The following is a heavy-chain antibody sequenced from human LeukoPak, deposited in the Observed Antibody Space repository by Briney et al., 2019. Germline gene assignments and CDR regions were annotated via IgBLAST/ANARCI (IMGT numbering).Heavy chain of an antibody. CDR1: GFTFSSYA. CDR3: AKVRAIRDPFDY. CDR2: ISYDGSNK. V-gene: IGHV3-30-3*01. D-gene: IGHD3-9*01. J-gene: IGHJ4*02. Sequence: PGGSLRLSCAASGFTFSSYAMHWVRQAPGKGLEWVAVISYDGSNKYYADSVKGRFTISRDNSKNTLYLQMNSLRAEDTAVYYCAKVRAIRDPFDYWGQGTLVTVSS.